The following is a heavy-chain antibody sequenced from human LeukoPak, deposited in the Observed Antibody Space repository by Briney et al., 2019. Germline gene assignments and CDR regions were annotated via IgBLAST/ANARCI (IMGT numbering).Heavy chain of an antibody. CDR1: GGSISSGGYY. J-gene: IGHJ4*02. Sequence: PSQTLSLTCTVSGGSISSGGYYWSWIRQHPGKGLEWIGYIYYSGSTYYNPSLKSRVTISVDTSKNQFSLKLSSATAADTAVYYCAREGSQHCSSTSCYIDYWGQGTLVTVSS. D-gene: IGHD2-2*02. CDR3: AREGSQHCSSTSCYIDY. CDR2: IYYSGST. V-gene: IGHV4-31*03.